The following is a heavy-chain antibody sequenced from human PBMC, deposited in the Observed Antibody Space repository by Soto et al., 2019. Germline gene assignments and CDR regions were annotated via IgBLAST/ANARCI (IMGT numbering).Heavy chain of an antibody. CDR3: AGVPPGAKFDY. CDR1: GGSISSTNW. V-gene: IGHV4-4*02. CDR2: IYQTGST. Sequence: SETLSLTCAVSGGSISSTNWWSWVRQTPGKGLEWIGEIYQTGSTNYNPSLKSRATISIDKSQNQFSLKLTQMTAADPAMYYCAGVPPGAKFDYWGQGILVTVSS. J-gene: IGHJ4*02. D-gene: IGHD2-15*01.